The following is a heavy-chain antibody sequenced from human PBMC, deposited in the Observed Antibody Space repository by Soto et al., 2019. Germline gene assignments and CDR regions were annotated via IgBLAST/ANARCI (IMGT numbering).Heavy chain of an antibody. V-gene: IGHV5-10-1*01. Sequence: GESLKISCKGSGHSFTSYWISWVRQMPGKGLEWMGRIDPSDSYTNYSPSFQGHVTISADKSISTAYLQWSSLKASDTAMYYCARHVDSSSRRYYYYGMDVWGQGTTVTVSS. D-gene: IGHD6-13*01. J-gene: IGHJ6*02. CDR2: IDPSDSYT. CDR3: ARHVDSSSRRYYYYGMDV. CDR1: GHSFTSYW.